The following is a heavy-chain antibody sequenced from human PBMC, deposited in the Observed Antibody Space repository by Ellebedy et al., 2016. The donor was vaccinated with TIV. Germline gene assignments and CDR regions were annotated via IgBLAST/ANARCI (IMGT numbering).Heavy chain of an antibody. V-gene: IGHV3-33*03. CDR2: IWFDGSNK. Sequence: GGSLRLSCGASGFNFNTHAMHWVRQGPGKGLEWVGFIWFDGSNKEYGDSVKGRFTTSRDNSKNTVDLQMNSLRAEDTAVYYCATDPPMSGFSFDSWGQGTLVTVSS. CDR3: ATDPPMSGFSFDS. J-gene: IGHJ4*02. CDR1: GFNFNTHA. D-gene: IGHD3-3*01.